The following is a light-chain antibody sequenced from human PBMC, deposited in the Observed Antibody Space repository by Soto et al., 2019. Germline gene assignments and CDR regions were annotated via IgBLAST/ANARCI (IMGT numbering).Light chain of an antibody. CDR3: QHRSNWPPEIT. Sequence: EIVLTQSPDTLPLSPGERATLSCWASHSVTTHLAWFQQRPGQAPRLLIYDISNRATGVPARFSGSGSETEFTLTISSLEPEDFAVYYCQHRSNWPPEITFGQGTRLAI. J-gene: IGKJ5*01. V-gene: IGKV3-11*01. CDR1: HSVTTH. CDR2: DIS.